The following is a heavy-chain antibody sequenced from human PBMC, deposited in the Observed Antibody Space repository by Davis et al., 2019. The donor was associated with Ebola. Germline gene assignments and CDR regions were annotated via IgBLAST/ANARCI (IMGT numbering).Heavy chain of an antibody. CDR1: DYTLREIS. V-gene: IGHV1-24*01. D-gene: IGHD4-23*01. CDR2: SDSEDES. Sequence: AASVKVSCKVSDYTLREISIHWVRLAPRLGLEWMGSSDSEDESTYAQKFQRRVTMTEDTSTNTAYMELSSLKSEDTGVYYCTVGGIGGMGDYWGQGTRVTVSS. CDR3: TVGGIGGMGDY. J-gene: IGHJ4*02.